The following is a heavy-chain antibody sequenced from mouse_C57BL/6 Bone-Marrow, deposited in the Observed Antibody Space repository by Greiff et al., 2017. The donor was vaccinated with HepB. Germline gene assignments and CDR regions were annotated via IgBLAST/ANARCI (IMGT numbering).Heavy chain of an antibody. V-gene: IGHV1-85*01. J-gene: IGHJ4*01. CDR2: IYPRDGST. CDR1: GYTFTSYD. D-gene: IGHD1-1*01. CDR3: ATDYYGSSYYYAMDY. Sequence: VQLQQSGPELVKPGASVKLSCKASGYTFTSYDINWVKQRPGQGLEWIGWIYPRDGSTKYNEKFKGKATLTVDTYSSTAYMELHSLTSEDSAVYFCATDYYGSSYYYAMDYWGQGTSVTVSS.